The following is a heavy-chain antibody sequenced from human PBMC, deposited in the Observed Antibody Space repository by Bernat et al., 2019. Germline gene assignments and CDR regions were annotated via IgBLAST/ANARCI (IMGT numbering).Heavy chain of an antibody. V-gene: IGHV3-48*01. Sequence: EVQLVESGGGLVQPGGSLRLSCAASGFTFSSYSMNWVRQAPGKGLEWVSYISSSSSTIYYADSVKGRFTISSDNAKNSLYLQMNSLRAEDTAVYYCARDRGYSYVREFPDYWGQGTLVTVSS. CDR3: ARDRGYSYVREFPDY. J-gene: IGHJ4*02. CDR1: GFTFSSYS. CDR2: ISSSSSTI. D-gene: IGHD5-18*01.